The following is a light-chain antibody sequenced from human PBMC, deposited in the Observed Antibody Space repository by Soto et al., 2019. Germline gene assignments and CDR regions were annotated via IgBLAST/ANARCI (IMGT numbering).Light chain of an antibody. Sequence: QSVLTQPPSVTGAPGQRVTISCTGSNSNIGADYGVHWYQQFPETAPKLLIYDNTNRPSGVPDRFSGSKSGTSASLAITGLQAKDEADYYCQSFDSSFIGLVFGGGTKLTVL. V-gene: IGLV1-40*01. CDR3: QSFDSSFIGLV. J-gene: IGLJ2*01. CDR1: NSNIGADYG. CDR2: DNT.